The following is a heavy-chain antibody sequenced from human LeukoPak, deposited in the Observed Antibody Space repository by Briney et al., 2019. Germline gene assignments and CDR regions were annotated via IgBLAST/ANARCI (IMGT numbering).Heavy chain of an antibody. CDR3: ARGHREATIPSDYYYYMDV. Sequence: ASVKVSCKASGGTFSSYAISWVRQAPGQGLEWMGGIIPIFGTANYAQKFQGRATITTDESTSTAYMELSSLRSEDTAVYYCARGHREATIPSDYYYYMDVWGKGTTVTVSS. D-gene: IGHD5-12*01. CDR1: GGTFSSYA. J-gene: IGHJ6*03. V-gene: IGHV1-69*05. CDR2: IIPIFGTA.